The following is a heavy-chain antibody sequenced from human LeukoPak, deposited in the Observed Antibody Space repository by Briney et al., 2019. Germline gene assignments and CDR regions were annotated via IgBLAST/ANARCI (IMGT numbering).Heavy chain of an antibody. D-gene: IGHD3-16*02. J-gene: IGHJ4*02. CDR3: ARRAVRRGSYRPPFDY. Sequence: SETLSLTCAAYGGSFSGYYWSWIRQPPGKGLEWIGEINHSGSTNYNPSLKSRVTISVDTSKNQFSLKLSSVTAADTAVYYCARRAVRRGSYRPPFDYWGQGTLVTVSS. CDR2: INHSGST. V-gene: IGHV4-34*01. CDR1: GGSFSGYY.